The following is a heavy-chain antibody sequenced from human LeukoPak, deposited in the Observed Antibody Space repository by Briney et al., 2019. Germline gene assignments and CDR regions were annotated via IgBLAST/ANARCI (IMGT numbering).Heavy chain of an antibody. D-gene: IGHD4-17*01. CDR2: IYYSGST. CDR1: GDSISSSSYY. J-gene: IGHJ3*02. Sequence: SETLSLTCTVSGDSISSSSYYWSWIRQPPGKGLEWIGYIYYSGSTNYNPSLKSRVTISVDTSKNQFSLKLSSVTAADTAVYYCARDYGDYVGAFDIWGQGTMVTVSS. CDR3: ARDYGDYVGAFDI. V-gene: IGHV4-61*01.